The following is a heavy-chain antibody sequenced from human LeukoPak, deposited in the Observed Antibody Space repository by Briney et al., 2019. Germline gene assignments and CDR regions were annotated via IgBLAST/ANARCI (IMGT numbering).Heavy chain of an antibody. J-gene: IGHJ5*02. Sequence: GRSMRLSCAASGFTFSSYSMNWVHQAPGKGLEWVSSITTRSSYIYYADSVKGRFTISRDDAKSSLYLQMSSLRAEDTAVYYCARDPAAAGSVWLDPWGQGILVTVSS. CDR2: ITTRSSYI. CDR1: GFTFSSYS. V-gene: IGHV3-21*01. D-gene: IGHD6-13*01. CDR3: ARDPAAAGSVWLDP.